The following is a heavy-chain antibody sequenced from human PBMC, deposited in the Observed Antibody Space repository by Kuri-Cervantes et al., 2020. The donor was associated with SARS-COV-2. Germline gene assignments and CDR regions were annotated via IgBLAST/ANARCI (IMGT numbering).Heavy chain of an antibody. V-gene: IGHV1-69*06. CDR1: GGSFSSYV. CDR3: ARQERFYCTNAPCRNFFDP. Sequence: SSKDSCNASGGSFSSYVINWVRQAPGQGLEWRGWIIPIFGTANYAQRFQGRLTITADRSTSTIYMQLSSLRSEDTAIYYRARQERFYCTNAPCRNFFDPWGQGTLVTVSS. CDR2: IIPIFGTA. D-gene: IGHD2-8*01. J-gene: IGHJ5*02.